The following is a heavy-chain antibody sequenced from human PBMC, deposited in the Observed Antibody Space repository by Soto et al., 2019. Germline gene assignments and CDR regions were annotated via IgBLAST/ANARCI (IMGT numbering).Heavy chain of an antibody. CDR1: DDSFRGADYY. CDR2: TYYNGDT. Sequence: SETLSLTCTVSDDSFRGADYYWSWIRQPLGKGPEWIGYTYYNGDTKYNPALKSRVTMSVDTSKNQFSLRLSSVTAADTAVYFCARGHGYIDGWRTYDFWGGGILVTVSS. CDR3: ARGHGYIDGWRTYDF. V-gene: IGHV4-61*08. D-gene: IGHD6-19*01. J-gene: IGHJ4*01.